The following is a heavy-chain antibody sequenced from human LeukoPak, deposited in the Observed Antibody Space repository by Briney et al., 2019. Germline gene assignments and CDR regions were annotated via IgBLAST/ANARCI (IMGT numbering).Heavy chain of an antibody. D-gene: IGHD4-17*01. Sequence: PGGSLRLSCAASGFPFRNYGMHWVRQAPHKGLECVAFIQFDVSDEFFADSVKGRFNISRDNSKHTLFLQMNSLRLEDMGVYYCAKAHDDFGEPWGWFDSWGHGTLVTVSS. CDR2: IQFDVSDE. CDR1: GFPFRNYG. CDR3: AKAHDDFGEPWGWFDS. J-gene: IGHJ5*01. V-gene: IGHV3-30*02.